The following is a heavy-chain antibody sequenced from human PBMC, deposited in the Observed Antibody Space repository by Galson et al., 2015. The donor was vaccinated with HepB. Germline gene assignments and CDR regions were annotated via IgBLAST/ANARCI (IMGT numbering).Heavy chain of an antibody. J-gene: IGHJ6*02. D-gene: IGHD3-9*01. CDR3: ARAWLTPAGYYGMDV. CDR1: GFTFSSYG. Sequence: SLRLSCAASGFTFSSYGMHWVRQAPGKGLEWVAVIWYDGSNKYYADSVKGRFTISRDNSKNTLYLQMNSLRAEDTAVYYCARAWLTPAGYYGMDVWGQGTTVTVSS. V-gene: IGHV3-33*08. CDR2: IWYDGSNK.